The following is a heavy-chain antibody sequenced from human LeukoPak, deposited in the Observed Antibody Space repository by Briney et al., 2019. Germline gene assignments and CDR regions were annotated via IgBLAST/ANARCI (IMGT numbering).Heavy chain of an antibody. J-gene: IGHJ4*02. CDR2: IRYDGSNK. CDR1: GFTFSSYG. V-gene: IGHV3-30*02. Sequence: PGGSLRLSCAASGFTFSSYGMHWVRQAPGKGLEWVAFIRYDGSNKYYADSVKGRFTISRDNSKNTLYLQMNSLRAEDTAVYYCARAVSYYLPFDYWGQGTLVTVSS. CDR3: ARAVSYYLPFDY. D-gene: IGHD3-10*01.